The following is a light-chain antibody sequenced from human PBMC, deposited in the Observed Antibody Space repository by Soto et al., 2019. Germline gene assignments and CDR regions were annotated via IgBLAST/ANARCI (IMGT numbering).Light chain of an antibody. CDR2: RSN. CDR3: AAWDDSLSGVV. V-gene: IGLV1-47*01. J-gene: IGLJ2*01. CDR1: SSNIGSNY. Sequence: QSALTQPPSASGTPGQRVTISCSGSSSNIGSNYVYWYKQLPGTAPKLLIYRSNQRPSGVPDRFSGSKSGTSASLAISGLRSEDEADYYCAAWDDSLSGVVIGGGTKVTVL.